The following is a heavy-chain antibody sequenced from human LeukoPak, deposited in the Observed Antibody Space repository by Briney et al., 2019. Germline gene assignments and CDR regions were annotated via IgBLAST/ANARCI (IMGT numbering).Heavy chain of an antibody. Sequence: ASVKVSCKASGYTFTGYYMHWVRQAPGQGLEWMGWINPNSGGTDYAQIFQGRVTMTRDTSISTAYMELSRLRSDDTAVYYCARDRDITMVRGVDYWGQGTLVTVSS. CDR3: ARDRDITMVRGVDY. J-gene: IGHJ4*02. CDR1: GYTFTGYY. D-gene: IGHD3-10*01. V-gene: IGHV1-2*02. CDR2: INPNSGGT.